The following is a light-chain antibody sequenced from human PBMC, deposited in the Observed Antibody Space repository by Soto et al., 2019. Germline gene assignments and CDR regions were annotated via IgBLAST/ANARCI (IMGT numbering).Light chain of an antibody. V-gene: IGKV1-5*01. Sequence: ETPITQSPATFSTTLPKELTITCRASQTISRWLAWYQQKPGRAPKLLIYDASNLESGVPSRFSGSGSETEFTLTISRLQPDDFATYFGNSRGFGQGTRLEIK. CDR2: DAS. CDR1: QTISRW. J-gene: IGKJ5*01. CDR3: NSRG.